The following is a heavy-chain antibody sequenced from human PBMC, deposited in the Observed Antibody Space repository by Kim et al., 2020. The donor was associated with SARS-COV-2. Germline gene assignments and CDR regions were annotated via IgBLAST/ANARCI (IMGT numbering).Heavy chain of an antibody. Sequence: ASVKVSCKVSGYTLTELSMHWVRQAPGKGLEWMGGFDPEDGETIYAQKFQGRVTMTEDTSTDTAYMELSSLRSEDTAVYYCATSFGYCSSTNCPGSPPHNWGQGTLVTVSS. J-gene: IGHJ1*01. D-gene: IGHD2-2*01. CDR2: FDPEDGET. V-gene: IGHV1-24*01. CDR1: GYTLTELS. CDR3: ATSFGYCSSTNCPGSPPHN.